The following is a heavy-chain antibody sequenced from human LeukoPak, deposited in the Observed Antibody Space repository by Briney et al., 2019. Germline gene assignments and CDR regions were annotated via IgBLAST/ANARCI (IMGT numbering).Heavy chain of an antibody. V-gene: IGHV3-33*01. CDR2: IWYDGSNK. Sequence: PGGSLRLSCAASGFTFSSYGMHWVRQAPGKGLEWVAVIWYDGSNKYYADSVKGRFTISRDNSKNTLYLQMNSLRAEDTAVYYCARDGGIAAADYWGQGTLVTVSS. CDR3: ARDGGIAAADY. J-gene: IGHJ4*02. CDR1: GFTFSSYG. D-gene: IGHD6-13*01.